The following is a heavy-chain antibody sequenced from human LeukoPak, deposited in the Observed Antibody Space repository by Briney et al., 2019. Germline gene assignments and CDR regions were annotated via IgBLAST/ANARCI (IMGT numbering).Heavy chain of an antibody. J-gene: IGHJ5*02. CDR2: INPNSGGT. CDR3: SKEGYYDDGSGYYLVDWFDP. CDR1: GYTLTGYY. V-gene: IGHV1-2*04. Sequence: ASVKVSCKASGYTLTGYYMHWVRQAPGQGLEWMGWINPNSGGTNYAQKFQGWVTMARDTSISTAYMEPSRLSSDDTAVYYCSKEGYYDDGSGYYLVDWFDPWGQGTLVTVSS. D-gene: IGHD3-22*01.